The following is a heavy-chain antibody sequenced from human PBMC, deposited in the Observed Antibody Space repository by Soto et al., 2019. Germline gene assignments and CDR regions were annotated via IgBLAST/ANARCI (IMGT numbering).Heavy chain of an antibody. Sequence: LRLSCAASGFTFRSFAMHWVRQAPGKGLEWVTIISYDRSNRYYADSVKGRFTISRDNSKNTLYLQMNSLRAEDTAVYFCARGYCSGGSCYFLDYWGQGTLVTVSS. CDR2: ISYDRSNR. V-gene: IGHV3-30-3*01. CDR3: ARGYCSGGSCYFLDY. J-gene: IGHJ4*02. D-gene: IGHD2-15*01. CDR1: GFTFRSFA.